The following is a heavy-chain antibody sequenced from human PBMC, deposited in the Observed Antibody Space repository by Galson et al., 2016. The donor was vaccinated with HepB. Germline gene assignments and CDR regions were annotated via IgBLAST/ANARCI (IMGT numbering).Heavy chain of an antibody. CDR1: GYTFTTYN. CDR3: TRGDGFWAGWTY. Sequence: LVKVSCKASGYTFTTYNIHWVRLAPGQGLEWMGIINPSGGSPNYAQKFQGRVTLTSDTSTSTVYMQLGSLRSDDTAVYYCTRGDGFWAGWTYWGQGTLVTVSS. V-gene: IGHV1-46*03. J-gene: IGHJ4*02. D-gene: IGHD3/OR15-3a*01. CDR2: INPSGGSP.